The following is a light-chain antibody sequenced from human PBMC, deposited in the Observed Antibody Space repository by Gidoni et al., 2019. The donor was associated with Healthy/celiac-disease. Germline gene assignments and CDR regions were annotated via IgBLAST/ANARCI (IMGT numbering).Light chain of an antibody. CDR3: QQYNSWPMT. Sequence: EIVMTQSPATLSVSPRERATLSCRASQSVSSNLAWYQQKPGQAPRLLIYGASTRATGIPARFSGSGSGTEFTLTISSLQSEDCAVYYCQQYNSWPMTFAQGTKVEIK. CDR1: QSVSSN. J-gene: IGKJ1*01. CDR2: GAS. V-gene: IGKV3-15*01.